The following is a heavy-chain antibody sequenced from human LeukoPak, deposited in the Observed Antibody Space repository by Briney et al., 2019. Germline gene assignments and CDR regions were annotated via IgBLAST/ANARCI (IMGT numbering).Heavy chain of an antibody. Sequence: GGSLRLSCAASGFTFSSYWMSWVRQAPGKGLEWVSSISSSSSYIYYADSVKGRFTISRDNAKNSLYLQMNSLRAEDTAVYYCARKAQVTGVFYYYYYMDVWGKGTTVTVSS. J-gene: IGHJ6*03. CDR1: GFTFSSYW. CDR2: ISSSSSYI. V-gene: IGHV3-21*01. D-gene: IGHD2-21*02. CDR3: ARKAQVTGVFYYYYYMDV.